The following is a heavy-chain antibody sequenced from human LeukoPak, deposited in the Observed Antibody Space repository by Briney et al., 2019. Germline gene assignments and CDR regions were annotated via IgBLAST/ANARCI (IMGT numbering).Heavy chain of an antibody. Sequence: PGGSLRLSCAASGFTFSSQPMSWVRQAPGKGLEWVSVISGSGGSTYYADSVKGRFTISRDNSKNTLYLQMNSLRAEDTAVYYCATDNLRSYYYMDVWGKGTTVPVSS. D-gene: IGHD5/OR15-5a*01. CDR3: ATDNLRSYYYMDV. J-gene: IGHJ6*03. CDR2: ISGSGGST. CDR1: GFTFSSQP. V-gene: IGHV3-23*01.